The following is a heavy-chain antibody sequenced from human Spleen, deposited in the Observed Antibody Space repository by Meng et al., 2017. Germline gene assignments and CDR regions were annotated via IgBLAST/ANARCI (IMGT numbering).Heavy chain of an antibody. Sequence: QITLKESGPTLVKPTQTLTLTCTFPGFSLSTSGVGVGWIRQPPGKALEWLALIYWDDDKRYSPSLKSRLTITKDTSKNQVVLTMTNMDSVDTATYYCASSDYDSSGYYYFRFDYWGQGTLVTVSS. CDR3: ASSDYDSSGYYYFRFDY. CDR2: IYWDDDK. D-gene: IGHD3-22*01. J-gene: IGHJ4*02. V-gene: IGHV2-5*02. CDR1: GFSLSTSGVG.